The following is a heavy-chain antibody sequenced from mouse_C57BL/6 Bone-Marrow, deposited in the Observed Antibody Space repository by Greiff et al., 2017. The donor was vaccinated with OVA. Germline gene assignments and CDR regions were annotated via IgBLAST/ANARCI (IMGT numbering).Heavy chain of an antibody. CDR1: GYSITSGYY. CDR2: ISYDGSN. D-gene: IGHD1-1*01. V-gene: IGHV3-6*01. J-gene: IGHJ3*01. Sequence: EVKLMESGPGLVKPSQSLSLTCSVTGYSITSGYYWNWIRQFPGNKLEWMGYISYDGSNNYNPSLKNRISITRDTSKNQFFLKLNSVTTEDTATYYCARLRSWFAYWGQGTLVTVSA. CDR3: ARLRSWFAY.